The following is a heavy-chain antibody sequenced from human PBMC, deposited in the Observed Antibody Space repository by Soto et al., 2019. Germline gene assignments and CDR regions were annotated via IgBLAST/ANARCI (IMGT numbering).Heavy chain of an antibody. CDR3: ARLSVGATTGVDY. Sequence: QVLLVQSGAEVKKPGASVKLSCKASGYTFNSYYLHWVRQAPGQGPEWMGIISPSGGATSYAQKFQGRVTMTSDTSTSTVYMELSSLRSEDTAIYYCARLSVGATTGVDYWGQGTLVTVSS. D-gene: IGHD1-26*01. CDR2: ISPSGGAT. CDR1: GYTFNSYY. V-gene: IGHV1-46*02. J-gene: IGHJ4*02.